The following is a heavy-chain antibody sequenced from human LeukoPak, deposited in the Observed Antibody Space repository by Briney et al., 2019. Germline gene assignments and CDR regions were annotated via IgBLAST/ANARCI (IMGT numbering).Heavy chain of an antibody. CDR3: ARGGSGDFYNF. J-gene: IGHJ4*02. CDR2: IYSSGAT. V-gene: IGHV4-4*02. CDR1: GGSISNTNW. D-gene: IGHD6-19*01. Sequence: SETLSLTCGVSGGSISNTNWWSWVRQPPGQGLEWIGYIYSSGATNYNPSLKTRVTILVDTSKNHFSLNLSSVTAADTAVYFCARGGSGDFYNFWGQGRLVTVSS.